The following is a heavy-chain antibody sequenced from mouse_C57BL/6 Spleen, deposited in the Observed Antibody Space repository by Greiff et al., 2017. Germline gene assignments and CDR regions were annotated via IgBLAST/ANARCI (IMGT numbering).Heavy chain of an antibody. V-gene: IGHV1-31*01. J-gene: IGHJ4*01. Sequence: VQLKQSGPELVKPGASVKISCKASGYSFTGYYMHWVKQSHGNILDWIGYIYPYNGVSSYNQKFKGKATLTVDKSSSTAYMELRSLTSEDSAVYYCARGRGYDVGYAMDYWGQGTSVTVSS. CDR1: GYSFTGYY. CDR3: ARGRGYDVGYAMDY. D-gene: IGHD2-2*01. CDR2: IYPYNGVS.